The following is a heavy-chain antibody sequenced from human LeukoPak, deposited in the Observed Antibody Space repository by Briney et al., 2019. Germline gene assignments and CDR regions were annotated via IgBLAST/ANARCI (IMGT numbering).Heavy chain of an antibody. CDR3: ASASGYSSSWAVDY. J-gene: IGHJ4*02. Sequence: ASVKVSCKASGCTFTGYYMHWVRQAPGQGLEWMGWINPNSGGTNYAQKFQGRVTMTRDTSISTAYMELSRLRSDDTAVYYCASASGYSSSWAVDYWGQGTLVTVSS. V-gene: IGHV1-2*02. D-gene: IGHD6-13*01. CDR1: GCTFTGYY. CDR2: INPNSGGT.